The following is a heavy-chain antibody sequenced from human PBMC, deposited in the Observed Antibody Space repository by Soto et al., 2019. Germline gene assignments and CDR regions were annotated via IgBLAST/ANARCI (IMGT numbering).Heavy chain of an antibody. V-gene: IGHV3-23*01. CDR2: ISSSSSST. CDR1: GFTFSSYA. CDR3: ARDHHRYSGYDYVDY. J-gene: IGHJ4*02. Sequence: GGSLRLSCAASGFTFSSYAMSWVRQAPGKGLEWVSTISSSSSSTHYADSVKGRFTISRDNAKNTLYLQMNSLRAEDTAVYYCARDHHRYSGYDYVDYWGQGTLVTVSS. D-gene: IGHD5-12*01.